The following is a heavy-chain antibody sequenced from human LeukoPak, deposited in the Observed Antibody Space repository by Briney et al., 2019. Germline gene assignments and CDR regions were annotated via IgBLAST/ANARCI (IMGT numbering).Heavy chain of an antibody. CDR3: ATSTSRSYWYFDL. V-gene: IGHV1-18*01. J-gene: IGHJ2*01. D-gene: IGHD1-14*01. CDR1: GYTFTSYG. CDR2: ISAYNGNT. Sequence: GASVKVSYKASGYTFTSYGISWVRQAPGQGLEWMGWISAYNGNTNYAQKLQGRVTMTEDTSTDTAYMELSSLRSEDTAVYYCATSTSRSYWYFDLWGRGTLVTVSS.